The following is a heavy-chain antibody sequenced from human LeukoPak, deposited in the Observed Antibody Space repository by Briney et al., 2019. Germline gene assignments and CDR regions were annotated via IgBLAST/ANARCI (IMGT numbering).Heavy chain of an antibody. V-gene: IGHV3-30-3*01. CDR1: GFTFSSYA. J-gene: IGHJ4*02. Sequence: GGSLRLSCAASGFTFSSYAMHWVRQAPGKGLEWVAVISYDGSNKYYADSVKGRFTISRDNSKNTLYLQMSSLRAEDTAVYYCAREFRDIVVVPAARRPLDYWGQGTLVTVSS. D-gene: IGHD2-2*01. CDR3: AREFRDIVVVPAARRPLDY. CDR2: ISYDGSNK.